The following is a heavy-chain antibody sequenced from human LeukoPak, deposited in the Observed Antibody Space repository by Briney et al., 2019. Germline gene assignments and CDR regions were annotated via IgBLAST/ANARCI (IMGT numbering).Heavy chain of an antibody. CDR3: IAAAGTWYYFDY. CDR2: IIPISGTA. D-gene: IGHD6-13*01. V-gene: IGHV1-69*05. Sequence: SVKVSCKASGGTFSSYAISWVRQAPGQGLEWMGRIIPISGTANYAQKFQGRVTITTDESTSTAYMELSSLRSEDTAVYYCIAAAGTWYYFDYWGQGTLVTVSS. CDR1: GGTFSSYA. J-gene: IGHJ4*02.